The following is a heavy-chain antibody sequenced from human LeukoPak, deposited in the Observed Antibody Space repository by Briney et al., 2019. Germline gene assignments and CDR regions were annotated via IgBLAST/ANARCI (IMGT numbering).Heavy chain of an antibody. J-gene: IGHJ4*02. CDR1: GYTFTSYG. D-gene: IGHD3-10*01. CDR3: ARLTSLGGSGSYYPDY. CDR2: ISAYNGNT. Sequence: ASVKVSCKASGYTFTSYGISWVRQAPGQGLEWMGWISAYNGNTNYAQKLQGRVTMTTDTSTSTAYMELRSLRSDDTAVYYCARLTSLGGSGSYYPDYWGQGTLVTVSS. V-gene: IGHV1-18*01.